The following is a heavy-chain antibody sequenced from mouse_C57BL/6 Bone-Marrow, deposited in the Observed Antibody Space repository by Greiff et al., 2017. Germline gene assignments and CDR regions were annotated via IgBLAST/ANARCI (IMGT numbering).Heavy chain of an antibody. CDR1: GYTFTSYW. Sequence: QVQLKQPGAELVKPGASVKLSCKASGYTFTSYWMQWVKQRPGQGLEWIGEIDPSDSYTNYNQKFKGKATLTVDTSSSTAYMQLSSLTSEDSAVYYCARGHDYLYYFDYWGQGTTLTVSS. V-gene: IGHV1-50*01. D-gene: IGHD2-4*01. J-gene: IGHJ2*01. CDR3: ARGHDYLYYFDY. CDR2: IDPSDSYT.